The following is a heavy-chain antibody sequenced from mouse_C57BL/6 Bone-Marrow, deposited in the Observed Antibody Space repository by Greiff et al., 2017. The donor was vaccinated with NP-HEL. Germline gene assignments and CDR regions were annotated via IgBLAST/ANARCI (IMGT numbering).Heavy chain of an antibody. Sequence: QVQLKESGAELVKPGASVKMSCKASGYTFTTYPIEWMKQNHGKSLEWIGNFHPYNDDPKYNEKFKGKATLTVEKSYSTVYLELSRLTSDDSAVYYCARLGDYDYFDYWGQGTTLTVSS. CDR1: GYTFTTYP. CDR2: FHPYNDDP. V-gene: IGHV1-47*01. J-gene: IGHJ2*01. D-gene: IGHD2-4*01. CDR3: ARLGDYDYFDY.